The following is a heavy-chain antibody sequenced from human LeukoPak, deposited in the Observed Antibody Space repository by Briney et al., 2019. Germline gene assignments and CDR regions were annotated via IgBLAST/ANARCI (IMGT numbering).Heavy chain of an antibody. CDR1: GGSISSYY. CDR3: ARVVCVANKHIDY. D-gene: IGHD2-15*01. CDR2: IYYSGST. V-gene: IGHV4-59*01. J-gene: IGHJ4*02. Sequence: SETLSLTCTVSGGSISSYYWSWIRQPPGKGLEWIGYIYYSGSTNYNPSLKSRVTISVDTSKNQFSLKLSSVTAAHTAAYHWARVVCVANKHIDYWGQGSLGTVSS.